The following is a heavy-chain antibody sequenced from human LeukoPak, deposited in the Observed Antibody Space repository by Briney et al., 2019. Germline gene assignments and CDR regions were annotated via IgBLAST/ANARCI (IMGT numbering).Heavy chain of an antibody. CDR3: AKDGKTRNWNYYQAKPVY. CDR1: TFNFGLYV. Sequence: PGGSLRLSCEASTFNFGLYVMNWVRQAPGKGLEWVSAISGSGGSTHYADSVKGRFTISRDNSKNTLFLQMNSLRAEDTAVYYCAKDGKTRNWNYYQAKPVYWGQGTLVTVSS. V-gene: IGHV3-23*01. D-gene: IGHD1-7*01. CDR2: ISGSGGST. J-gene: IGHJ4*02.